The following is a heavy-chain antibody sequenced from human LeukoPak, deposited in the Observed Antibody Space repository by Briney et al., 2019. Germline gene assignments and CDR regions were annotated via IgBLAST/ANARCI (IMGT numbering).Heavy chain of an antibody. CDR2: IYTSGST. CDR3: ARENIVVVPAAIPHPDYYYYYGMDV. D-gene: IGHD2-2*02. Sequence: PSETLSLTCTVSGGSISSYYWSWIRQPAGKGLEWIGRIYTSGSTNYNPSLKSRVTMSVDTSKNQFSLKLSSVTAADTAVYYCARENIVVVPAAIPHPDYYYYYGMDVWGQGTTVTVSS. CDR1: GGSISSYY. J-gene: IGHJ6*02. V-gene: IGHV4-4*07.